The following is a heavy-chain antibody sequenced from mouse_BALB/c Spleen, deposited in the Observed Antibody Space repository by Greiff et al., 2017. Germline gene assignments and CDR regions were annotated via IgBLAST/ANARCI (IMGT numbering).Heavy chain of an antibody. Sequence: VQLQQPGAELVRPGASVKLSCKASGYTFTSYWINWVKQRPGQGLEWIGNIYPSDSYTNYNQKFKDKATLTVDKSSSTAYMQLSSPTSEDSAVYYCTRWKEYYFDYWGQGTTLTVSS. J-gene: IGHJ2*01. CDR3: TRWKEYYFDY. V-gene: IGHV1-69*02. CDR1: GYTFTSYW. CDR2: IYPSDSYT.